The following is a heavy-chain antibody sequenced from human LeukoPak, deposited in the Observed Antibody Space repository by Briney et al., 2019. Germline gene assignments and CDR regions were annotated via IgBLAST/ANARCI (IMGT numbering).Heavy chain of an antibody. Sequence: GGSLRLSCAASGLTFSSYWMSWVRQAPGKGLEWVANIKQDGSEKYYVDSVKGRFTISRDNAKNSLYLQMNSLRAEDTAVYYCARDIVATMGVDYWGQGTLVTVSS. CDR1: GLTFSSYW. V-gene: IGHV3-7*05. D-gene: IGHD5-12*01. CDR2: IKQDGSEK. J-gene: IGHJ4*02. CDR3: ARDIVATMGVDY.